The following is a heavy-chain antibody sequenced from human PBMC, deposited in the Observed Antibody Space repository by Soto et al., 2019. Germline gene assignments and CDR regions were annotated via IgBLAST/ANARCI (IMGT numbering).Heavy chain of an antibody. CDR2: ISYDGSST. Sequence: PGGSLRLSCAASGFTFSDYAMHWVRQAPGKGLEWVAVISYDGSSTNYADSVKGRFTISRDNAKNTLYLQMNSLRAEDTAVHYCARSYCSGGSCHSGAFDIWGQGTMVTVSS. J-gene: IGHJ3*02. D-gene: IGHD2-15*01. V-gene: IGHV3-30*04. CDR3: ARSYCSGGSCHSGAFDI. CDR1: GFTFSDYA.